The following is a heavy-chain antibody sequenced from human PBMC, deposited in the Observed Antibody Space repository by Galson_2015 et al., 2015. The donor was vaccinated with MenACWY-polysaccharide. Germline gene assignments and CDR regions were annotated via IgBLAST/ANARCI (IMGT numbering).Heavy chain of an antibody. CDR1: GYTFTNYD. CDR2: MNPNIGNS. Sequence: SVKVSYKASGYTFTNYDISWVRQAPGQGLEWMAWMNPNIGNSGYAQKFHGRVTLTKDTSINTAYLELSSLRSEDTAMYYCARTFGDFDYWGQGTMVTVSS. V-gene: IGHV1-8*01. J-gene: IGHJ4*02. CDR3: ARTFGDFDY. D-gene: IGHD3-10*01.